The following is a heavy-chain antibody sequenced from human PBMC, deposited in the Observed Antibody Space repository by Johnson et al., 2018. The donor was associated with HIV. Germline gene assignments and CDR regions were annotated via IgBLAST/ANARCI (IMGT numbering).Heavy chain of an antibody. V-gene: IGHV3-74*03. CDR2: INSDGSNT. Sequence: KGLVWVSRINSDGSNTKYADSVKGRFTISRDNAKNSLYLQMNSLRAEDTAVFYCARDRKWVGARSGDAFDIWGQGTMVTVSS. D-gene: IGHD2-15*01. CDR3: ARDRKWVGARSGDAFDI. J-gene: IGHJ3*02.